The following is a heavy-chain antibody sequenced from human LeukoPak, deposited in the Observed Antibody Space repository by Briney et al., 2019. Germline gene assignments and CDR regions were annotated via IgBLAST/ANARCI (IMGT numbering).Heavy chain of an antibody. J-gene: IGHJ3*02. Sequence: GASVKVSCKASGGTFSSYAISWVRQAPGQGLEWMGRIIPILGTANYAQKFQGRVTITTDESTSTAYMELSSLRSEDTAMYYCAREQTPLPAPDAFDIWGQGTMVTVSS. CDR1: GGTFSSYA. V-gene: IGHV1-69*11. CDR3: AREQTPLPAPDAFDI. D-gene: IGHD4-23*01. CDR2: IIPILGTA.